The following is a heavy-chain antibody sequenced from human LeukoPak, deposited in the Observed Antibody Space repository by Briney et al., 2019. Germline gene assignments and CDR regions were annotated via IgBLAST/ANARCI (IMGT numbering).Heavy chain of an antibody. D-gene: IGHD5-24*01. CDR2: IYHSGST. J-gene: IGHJ4*02. CDR1: GYSISSGYY. V-gene: IGHV4-38-2*02. CDR3: ATPGRDGYNSPFDY. Sequence: PSETLSLTCTVSGYSISSGYYWGWIRQPPGKGLEWIGSIYHSGSTYYNPSLKSRVTISVDTSKNQFSLKLSSVTAADTAVYYCATPGRDGYNSPFDYWGQGTLVTVSS.